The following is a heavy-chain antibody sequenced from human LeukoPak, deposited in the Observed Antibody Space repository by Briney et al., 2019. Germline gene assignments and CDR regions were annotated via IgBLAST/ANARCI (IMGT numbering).Heavy chain of an antibody. CDR1: GFTFSSSN. V-gene: IGHV3-48*01. J-gene: IGHJ6*02. D-gene: IGHD5-18*01. CDR2: ISSSSRTT. CDR3: ARDPYSSDYYGMDV. Sequence: SGGSLRLSCAASGFTFSSSNMNWVRQAPGKGLEWVSYISSSSRTTYYADSVKGRFTISRDNAKNSLYLQMNSLRAEDTAVYYCARDPYSSDYYGMDVWGQGTTVTVSS.